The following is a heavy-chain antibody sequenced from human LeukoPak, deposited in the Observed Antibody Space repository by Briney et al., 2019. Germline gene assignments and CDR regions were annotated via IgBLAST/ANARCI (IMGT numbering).Heavy chain of an antibody. CDR2: ISSSGSTI. J-gene: IGHJ4*02. D-gene: IGHD7-27*01. Sequence: HPGGSLRLSCAASGFTFSSYGMHWVRQAPGKGLEWVSYISSSGSTIYYADSVKGRFTISRDNAKNSLYLQMNSLRAEDTAVYYCARVAGRLGISPNDYWGQGTLVTVSS. CDR1: GFTFSSYG. CDR3: ARVAGRLGISPNDY. V-gene: IGHV3-48*04.